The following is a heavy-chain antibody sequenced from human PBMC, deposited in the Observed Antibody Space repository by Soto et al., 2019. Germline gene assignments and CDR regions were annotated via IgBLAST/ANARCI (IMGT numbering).Heavy chain of an antibody. CDR2: LWFDGRLE. J-gene: IGHJ6*02. CDR3: AIDRILVATIGVRRQFYYYAMDV. Sequence: PGGSLRLSCATSGFTFSKHGMHWARLAPGRGLEWVAILWFDGRLEYYADSVKGRFTISRDNSQKTLYLQMNNLGVEVTAVYFCAIDRILVATIGVRRQFYYYAMDVWGQGTTVTVSS. V-gene: IGHV3-33*03. CDR1: GFTFSKHG. D-gene: IGHD2-15*01.